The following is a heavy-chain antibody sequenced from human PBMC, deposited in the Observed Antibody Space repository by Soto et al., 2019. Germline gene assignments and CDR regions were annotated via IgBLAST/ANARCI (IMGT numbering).Heavy chain of an antibody. CDR1: GGTFSTSA. Sequence: QVQLVQSGAEVKKPGSSVKVSCKASGGTFSTSAISWVRQAPGQGLEWVGGIMPVFATPDYAQKFQGRVTSTADDSTTTAYLELTSLRTDDTAVYYCARDKDRQQLGGNYYYILDVWGQGTAITVSS. CDR2: IMPVFATP. V-gene: IGHV1-69*12. J-gene: IGHJ6*02. D-gene: IGHD3-3*02. CDR3: ARDKDRQQLGGNYYYILDV.